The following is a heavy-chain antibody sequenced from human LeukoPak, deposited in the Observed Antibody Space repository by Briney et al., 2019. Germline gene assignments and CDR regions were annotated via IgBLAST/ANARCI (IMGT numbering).Heavy chain of an antibody. D-gene: IGHD2-15*01. CDR1: GYTFTSYG. Sequence: EASVKVSCKASGYTFTSYGISWVRQAPGQGLEWMGWISAYNGNTNYAQKLQGRVTMTTDTSTSTAYMELRSLRSDDTAVYYCARADIVVVVAATSDFDYRGQGTLVTDSS. CDR2: ISAYNGNT. V-gene: IGHV1-18*01. CDR3: ARADIVVVVAATSDFDY. J-gene: IGHJ4*02.